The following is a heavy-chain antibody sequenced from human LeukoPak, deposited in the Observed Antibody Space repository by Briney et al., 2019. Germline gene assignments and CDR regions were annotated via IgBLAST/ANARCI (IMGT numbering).Heavy chain of an antibody. CDR1: GFTFSNYG. J-gene: IGHJ3*02. D-gene: IGHD6-13*01. CDR3: AKFPYSSPAGAFDI. CDR2: ISYDGSNK. V-gene: IGHV3-33*05. Sequence: PGKSLRLSCAVSGFTFSNYGMHWVRQGPGTGLEWVAVISYDGSNKYSADSVKGRFTISRDNVKNTLYLQMNSLRAEDTAVYYCAKFPYSSPAGAFDIWGQGTMVTVSS.